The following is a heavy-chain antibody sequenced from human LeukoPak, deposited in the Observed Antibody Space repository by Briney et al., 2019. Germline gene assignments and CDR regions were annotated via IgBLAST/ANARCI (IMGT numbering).Heavy chain of an antibody. D-gene: IGHD3-9*01. CDR2: FDPEDGET. CDR3: ATGGGYDILTGFVY. V-gene: IGHV1-24*01. Sequence: ASVKVSCKVSGYTLTELSMHWLRQAPGKGLEWMGGFDPEDGETIYAQKFQGRVTMTEDTSTDTAYMELSSLRSEDTAVYYCATGGGYDILTGFVYWGQGTLVTVSS. CDR1: GYTLTELS. J-gene: IGHJ4*02.